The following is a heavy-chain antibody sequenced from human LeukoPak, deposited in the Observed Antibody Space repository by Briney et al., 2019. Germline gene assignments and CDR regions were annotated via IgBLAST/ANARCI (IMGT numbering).Heavy chain of an antibody. V-gene: IGHV4-39*07. CDR2: IFYTGRP. CDR3: ARRLAVTGKYYFDY. J-gene: IGHJ4*02. D-gene: IGHD6-19*01. CDR1: GDSISTTKYY. Sequence: PSETLSLTCTVSGDSISTTKYYWGWIRQPPGKGLEWIGIIFYTGRPYYNPSLKSRVTISVDTSKNQFSLKLSSVTAADTAVYYCARRLAVTGKYYFDYWGQGTLVTVSS.